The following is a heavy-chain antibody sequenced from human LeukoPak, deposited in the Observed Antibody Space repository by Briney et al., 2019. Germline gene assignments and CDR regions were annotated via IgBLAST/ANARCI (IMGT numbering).Heavy chain of an antibody. Sequence: ASVKVSCKASGYTFTSYYMHWVRQAPGQGLEWMGIINPSGGSTSYAQKLQGRVTMTTDTSTSTAYMELRSLRSDDTAVFYCARVHGFEYTSSSADYWGQGTLVTVSS. CDR2: INPSGGST. CDR3: ARVHGFEYTSSSADY. V-gene: IGHV1-46*01. D-gene: IGHD6-6*01. J-gene: IGHJ4*02. CDR1: GYTFTSYY.